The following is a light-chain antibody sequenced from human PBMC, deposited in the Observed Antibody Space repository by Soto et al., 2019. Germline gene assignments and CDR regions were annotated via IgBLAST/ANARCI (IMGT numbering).Light chain of an antibody. V-gene: IGKV3-20*01. Sequence: EIVLTHSPGTLSLSPLERATLSFSSSQSASSNYLAWYQQKPGQAPRLLIYGASSRATGIPDRFSGSGSGTDSTLTIRRLEPEDFAVYYCQQYGSSYPWTFGQGTKVDIK. CDR3: QQYGSSYPWT. CDR2: GAS. CDR1: QSASSNY. J-gene: IGKJ1*01.